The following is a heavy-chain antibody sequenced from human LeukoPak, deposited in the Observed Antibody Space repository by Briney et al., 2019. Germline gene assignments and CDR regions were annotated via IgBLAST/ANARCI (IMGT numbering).Heavy chain of an antibody. CDR3: ARIRGGSGYDDY. V-gene: IGHV4-59*08. Sequence: SETLSLTCTVSGVSISSYYWSWIRQPPGKGLEWIGHIYYSGSTNTNYNPSLKSRVTIPVDTSKNQFSLKLSSVTAADTAVYYCARIRGGSGYDDYWGQGTLVTVSS. CDR2: IYYSGSTNT. D-gene: IGHD5-12*01. CDR1: GVSISSYY. J-gene: IGHJ4*02.